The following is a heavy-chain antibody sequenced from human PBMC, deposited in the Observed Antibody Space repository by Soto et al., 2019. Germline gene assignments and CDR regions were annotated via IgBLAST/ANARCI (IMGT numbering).Heavy chain of an antibody. CDR1: GGTFNRYT. J-gene: IGHJ6*02. V-gene: IGHV1-69*01. Sequence: VQLVQSGAEVKKPGSSVKLSCKASGGTFNRYTISWVRQAPGQGLEWMGGIIPIFGTANYAQQFQGRVAIIADESTSAAYMELRSLRSEDTAVYYCALWGFRDGNNSKYNYSGMDVWGQGTTVTVSS. CDR2: IIPIFGTA. D-gene: IGHD1-1*01. CDR3: ALWGFRDGNNSKYNYSGMDV.